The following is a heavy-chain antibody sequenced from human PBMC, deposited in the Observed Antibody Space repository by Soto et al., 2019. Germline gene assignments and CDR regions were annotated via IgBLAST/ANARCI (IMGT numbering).Heavy chain of an antibody. Sequence: GGSLRLSCAASGFTFRSYGMHWARQAPGRGLEWVAVISYDGSYKSYEDSVKGRFTISRDNYKNTLHLQMDSLRAEDTAVYYCEKNFITLSPDLYFDSWGQGTLVTVYS. J-gene: IGHJ4*02. V-gene: IGHV3-30*18. CDR2: ISYDGSYK. CDR3: EKNFITLSPDLYFDS. CDR1: GFTFRSYG. D-gene: IGHD3-16*01.